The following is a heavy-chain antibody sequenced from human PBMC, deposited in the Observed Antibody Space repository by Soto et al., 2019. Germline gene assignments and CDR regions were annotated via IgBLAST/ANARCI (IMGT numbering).Heavy chain of an antibody. D-gene: IGHD1-26*01. J-gene: IGHJ3*02. Sequence: SVKVSCKASGGTFSSYAISWVRQAPGQGLEWMGGIIPIFGTANYAQKFQGRVTITADESTSTAYMELSSLRSEDTAVYYCAAQVGATRDDAFDIWGQGTMVTVSS. CDR1: GGTFSSYA. V-gene: IGHV1-69*13. CDR3: AAQVGATRDDAFDI. CDR2: IIPIFGTA.